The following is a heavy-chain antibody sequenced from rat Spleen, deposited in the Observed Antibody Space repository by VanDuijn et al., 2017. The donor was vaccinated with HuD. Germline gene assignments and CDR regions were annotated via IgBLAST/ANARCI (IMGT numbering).Heavy chain of an antibody. CDR2: INNAGST. J-gene: IGHJ3*01. D-gene: IGHD1-6*01. CDR1: GYSIKSSYR. V-gene: IGHV3-3*01. Sequence: EVQLQESGPGLVKPSQSLSLTCSVTGYSIKSSYRWNWIRKFPGNKLEWMGYINNAGSTNYNPSLKSRISISRDTSKNQFFLQVNSLSTEDTATYYCARSEGTHYYLPFADWGQGTLVTVSS. CDR3: ARSEGTHYYLPFAD.